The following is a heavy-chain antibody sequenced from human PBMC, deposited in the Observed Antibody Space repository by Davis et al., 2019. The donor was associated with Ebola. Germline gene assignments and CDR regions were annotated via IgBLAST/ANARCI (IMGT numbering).Heavy chain of an antibody. D-gene: IGHD3-22*01. V-gene: IGHV4-30-4*01. CDR1: GGSTSGADYY. J-gene: IGHJ4*02. CDR3: ARGTGSGYYRRPPHFDY. Sequence: MPSETLSLTCTVSGGSTSGADYYWSWIRQPPGKGLEWIGYIYYSGSTYYNPSLKSRVTISADTSKNQFSLKLTSVTAADTAVYYCARGTGSGYYRRPPHFDYWGQGTLVTVSS. CDR2: IYYSGST.